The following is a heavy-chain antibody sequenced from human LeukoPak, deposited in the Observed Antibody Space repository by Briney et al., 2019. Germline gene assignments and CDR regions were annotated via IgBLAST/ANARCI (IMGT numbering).Heavy chain of an antibody. Sequence: QPGGSLRLSCAASGFTFSSYWMTWVRQAPGKGLVWVSRINSDGSSTSYADSVKGRFTISRDNAKNTLYLQMNSLRAEDTAVYYCASTEYSSSEFDYWGQGTLVTVSS. CDR3: ASTEYSSSEFDY. V-gene: IGHV3-74*01. J-gene: IGHJ4*02. CDR1: GFTFSSYW. CDR2: INSDGSST. D-gene: IGHD6-6*01.